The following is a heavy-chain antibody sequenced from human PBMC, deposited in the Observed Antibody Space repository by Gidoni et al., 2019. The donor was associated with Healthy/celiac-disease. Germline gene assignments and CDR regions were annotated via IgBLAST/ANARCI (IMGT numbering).Heavy chain of an antibody. CDR1: GFTVSSNY. CDR3: ARDPPLYADYYDSSGYN. Sequence: EVQLVESGGGLVQPGGSLRLSCAASGFTVSSNYMSWVRQAPGKGLEWVSVIYSGGSTYYADSVKGRFTISRDNSKNTLYLQMNSLRAEDTAVYYCARDPPLYADYYDSSGYNWGQGTLVTVSS. CDR2: IYSGGST. V-gene: IGHV3-66*01. J-gene: IGHJ4*02. D-gene: IGHD3-22*01.